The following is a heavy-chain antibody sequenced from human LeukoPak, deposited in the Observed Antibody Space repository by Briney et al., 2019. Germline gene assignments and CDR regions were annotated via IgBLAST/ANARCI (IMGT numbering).Heavy chain of an antibody. D-gene: IGHD2-2*01. CDR1: GFTFSDYY. V-gene: IGHV3-11*01. Sequence: GGSLRLSCAASGFTFSDYYMSWIRQAPGKGLEWISYISFSGSTIYHTDSVKGRFTISRDNAKNSLYLQMNSLRDEDTAVYYCARDGNYCSSASCPFDYWGQGTLVTVSS. CDR3: ARDGNYCSSASCPFDY. J-gene: IGHJ4*02. CDR2: ISFSGSTI.